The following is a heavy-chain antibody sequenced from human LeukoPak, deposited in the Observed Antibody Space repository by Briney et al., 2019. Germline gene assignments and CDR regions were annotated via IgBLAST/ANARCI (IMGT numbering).Heavy chain of an antibody. CDR1: GFTVSSNY. Sequence: GGSLRLSCAASGFTVSSNYMSWVRQAPGKGLEWVSVIYSGGSTYYADSVKGRFTISRDNSKNTLYLRMNSLRAEDTAVYYCARDPRGDYYYYGMDVWGQGTTVTVSS. V-gene: IGHV3-66*01. CDR3: ARDPRGDYYYYGMDV. D-gene: IGHD1-26*01. CDR2: IYSGGST. J-gene: IGHJ6*02.